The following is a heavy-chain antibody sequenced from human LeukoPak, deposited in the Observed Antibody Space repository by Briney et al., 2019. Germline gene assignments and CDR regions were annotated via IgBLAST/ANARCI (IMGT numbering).Heavy chain of an antibody. CDR3: ARDALPWSGSPTEFAY. J-gene: IGHJ4*02. V-gene: IGHV1-2*02. CDR2: INPNSGGT. D-gene: IGHD3-3*01. Sequence: GASVKVSCKASGYTFTGYYMHWVRQAPGQGLEWMGWINPNSGGTNYARKFQGRVTMTRDTSIRTAYMELSRLRSDDTAVYYCARDALPWSGSPTEFAYWGEGTQVTVSS. CDR1: GYTFTGYY.